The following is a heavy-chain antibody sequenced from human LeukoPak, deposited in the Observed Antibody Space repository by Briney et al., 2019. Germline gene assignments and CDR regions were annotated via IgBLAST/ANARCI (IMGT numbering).Heavy chain of an antibody. J-gene: IGHJ4*02. D-gene: IGHD2-2*01. CDR3: ARGHLTILRSSRRPTTPDFDY. CDR2: INPNSGGT. Sequence: GASVKVSCKASGYTFTDYYMHWVRQAPGQGLEWMGRINPNSGGTNYAQKFQGRVTMTRDTSISTAYMELSRLRSDDTAVYYCARGHLTILRSSRRPTTPDFDYWGQGTLVTVSS. V-gene: IGHV1-2*06. CDR1: GYTFTDYY.